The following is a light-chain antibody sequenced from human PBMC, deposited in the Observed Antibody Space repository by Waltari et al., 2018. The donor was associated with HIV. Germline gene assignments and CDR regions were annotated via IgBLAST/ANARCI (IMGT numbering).Light chain of an antibody. CDR1: SSNIGSNT. V-gene: IGLV1-44*01. J-gene: IGLJ3*02. CDR3: AAWDGNGHWV. Sequence: QSVLTQPPSASGAPGQRVTISCAGSSSNIGSNTVSWYQQVPGTAPKFPIYSNYQRPAGVPDRFTGSKSGSAASLAISGLQSGDEADYYCAAWDGNGHWVFGGGTKLTVL. CDR2: SNY.